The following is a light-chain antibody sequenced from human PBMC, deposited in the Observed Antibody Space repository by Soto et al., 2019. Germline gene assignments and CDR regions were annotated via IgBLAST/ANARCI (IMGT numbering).Light chain of an antibody. CDR1: QSISSY. V-gene: IGKV1-39*01. Sequence: DIQMTQSPSSLSASVGDRVTITCRASQSISSYLNWYQQKPGKAPKLLIYASSSLQSVVPSRFSGSGSRTAFTLTISSLQPEDYATYYCQQRYSTPYTQGQGTKLEIK. CDR2: ASS. CDR3: QQRYSTPYT. J-gene: IGKJ2*01.